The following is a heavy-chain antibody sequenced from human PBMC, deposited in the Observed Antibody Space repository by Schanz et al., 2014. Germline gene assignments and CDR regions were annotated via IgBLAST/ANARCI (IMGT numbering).Heavy chain of an antibody. J-gene: IGHJ5*02. V-gene: IGHV4-31*03. Sequence: QVQLQESGPGLVEPSQTLSLTCTVSGDSISSAYWRWIRQHPGKGLEWIGFIYYRGNTYYNPSLKSRVAISLDPSKTQFFLNLNSLTAADTAVYYCARVPEPGWFDAWGQGTLVTVSS. D-gene: IGHD1-26*01. CDR2: IYYRGNT. CDR1: GDSISSAY. CDR3: ARVPEPGWFDA.